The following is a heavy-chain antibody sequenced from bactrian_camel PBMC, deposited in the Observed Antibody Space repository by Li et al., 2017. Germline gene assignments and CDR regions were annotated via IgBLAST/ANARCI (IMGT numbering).Heavy chain of an antibody. CDR2: IMILGATT. J-gene: IGHJ4*01. CDR1: GITEGTNC. Sequence: LVESGGGSVQPGGSLRLSCEVSGITEGTNCIGWFRQAPGKEREGVAAIMILGATTYYADSVKGRFTISQDNAKNMVYLQVNSLKAEDTAMYYCAAGWSFGVGTLLRRHYNYWGQGTQVTVS. D-gene: IGHD3*01. V-gene: IGHV3S54*01. CDR3: AAGWSFGVGTLLRRHYNY.